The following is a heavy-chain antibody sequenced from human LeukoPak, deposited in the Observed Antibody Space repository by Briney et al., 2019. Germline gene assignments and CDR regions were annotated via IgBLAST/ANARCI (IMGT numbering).Heavy chain of an antibody. D-gene: IGHD7-27*01. J-gene: IGHJ3*02. CDR1: GYTFTGYY. CDR3: ARGDGDGPARRAFDI. V-gene: IGHV1-2*02. CDR2: INPTSGDT. Sequence: ASVKVSCKASGYTFTGYYMHWVRQAPGQGLEWMGWINPTSGDTNYVQKFQGRAIMTRDTSISTAYMELSRVRSDDTAVYYCARGDGDGPARRAFDIWGQGTMVTVSS.